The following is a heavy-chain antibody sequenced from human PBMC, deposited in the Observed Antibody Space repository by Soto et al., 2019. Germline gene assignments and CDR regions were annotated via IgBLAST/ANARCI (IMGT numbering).Heavy chain of an antibody. V-gene: IGHV4-59*01. CDR1: GGSIRSYD. D-gene: IGHD3-16*01. J-gene: IGHJ6*02. Sequence: SETLSLTRPVSGGSIRSYDWSWIRQPTGKGLEWIGYIYYSGSTNYNPSLKSRVTISVDTSKNQFSLKLSSVTAADTAVYYCARVRLIASDYYGMDVWGQGTTVTVSS. CDR3: ARVRLIASDYYGMDV. CDR2: IYYSGST.